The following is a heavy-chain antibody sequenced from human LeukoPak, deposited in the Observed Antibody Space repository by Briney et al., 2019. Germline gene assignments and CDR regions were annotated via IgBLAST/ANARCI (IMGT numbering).Heavy chain of an antibody. CDR2: IYYSGST. Sequence: SETLSLTCTVSGGSISSHYWSWIRQPPGKGLEWIGYIYYSGSTNYNPSLKSRVTISVDTSKNQFSLKLSSVTAADTAVYYCARLPPPEGGVDYWGQGTLVTVSS. CDR1: GGSISSHY. J-gene: IGHJ4*02. CDR3: ARLPPPEGGVDY. V-gene: IGHV4-59*08.